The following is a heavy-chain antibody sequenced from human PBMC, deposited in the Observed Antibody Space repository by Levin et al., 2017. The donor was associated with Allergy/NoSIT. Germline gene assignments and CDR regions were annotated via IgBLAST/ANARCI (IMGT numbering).Heavy chain of an antibody. CDR1: GFTFSSYA. J-gene: IGHJ6*03. D-gene: IGHD2-2*01. CDR3: AKMDGYCSSTSCLLYYYYYMDV. Sequence: GGSLRLSCAASGFTFSSYAMSWVRQAPGKGLEWVSAISGSGGSTYYADSVKGRFTISRDNSKNTLYLQMNSLRAEDTAVYYCAKMDGYCSSTSCLLYYYYYMDVWGKGTTVTVSS. CDR2: ISGSGGST. V-gene: IGHV3-23*01.